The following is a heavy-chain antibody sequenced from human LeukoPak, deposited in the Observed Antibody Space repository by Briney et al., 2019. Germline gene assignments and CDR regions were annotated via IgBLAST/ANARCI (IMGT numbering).Heavy chain of an antibody. Sequence: PSETLSLTCTVSGGSISSYYWSWIRQPAGKGLEWIGRIYTSGSTNYNPSLKRRVTMSVDTSKNHFSLKLSSVTAADTAVYYCARERYCSSTSCPGPYYYYMDVWGKGTTVTVSS. CDR2: IYTSGST. J-gene: IGHJ6*03. D-gene: IGHD2-2*01. CDR3: ARERYCSSTSCPGPYYYYMDV. V-gene: IGHV4-4*07. CDR1: GGSISSYY.